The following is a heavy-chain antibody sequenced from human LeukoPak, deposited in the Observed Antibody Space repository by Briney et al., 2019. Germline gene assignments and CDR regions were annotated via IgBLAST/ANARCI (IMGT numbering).Heavy chain of an antibody. J-gene: IGHJ5*02. CDR1: GGSISSGDYY. CDR3: ARDSYYGSGSRFDP. Sequence: SETLSLTCTVSGGSISSGDYYWSWIRQPPGKGLEWIGYIYYSGSTYYNPSLKSRVTISVDKSKNQFSLKLSSVTAADTAVYYCARDSYYGSGSRFDPWGQGTLVTVSS. D-gene: IGHD3-10*01. V-gene: IGHV4-30-4*01. CDR2: IYYSGST.